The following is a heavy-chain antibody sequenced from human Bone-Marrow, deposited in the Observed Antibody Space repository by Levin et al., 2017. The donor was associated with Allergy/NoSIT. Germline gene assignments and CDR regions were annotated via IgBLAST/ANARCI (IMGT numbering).Heavy chain of an antibody. V-gene: IGHV3-21*01. J-gene: IGHJ4*02. CDR2: ITTSSHYI. CDR1: GFTFSTYD. D-gene: IGHD4-11*01. CDR3: ARADGTTWRTSTVDY. Sequence: GGSLRLSCAASGFTFSTYDMDWVRQAPGQGLEWVSSITTSSHYIYYAASVRGRFTISRDNAKNSLYLQMNSLRAEDTAVYYCARADGTTWRTSTVDYWGQGALVTVS.